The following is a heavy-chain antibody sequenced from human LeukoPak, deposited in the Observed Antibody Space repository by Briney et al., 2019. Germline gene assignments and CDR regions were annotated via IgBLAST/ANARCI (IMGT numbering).Heavy chain of an antibody. CDR3: TRDRHGMDV. Sequence: QAGGSLRLSCAASGFTFSSYDMPWVRQPTGKGLEWVSAIGVAGDTFYAGSVKGRFTISRENAKNALFLQMNSLRAGDTAVYYCTRDRHGMDVWGQGTTVTVSS. J-gene: IGHJ6*02. V-gene: IGHV3-13*01. CDR1: GFTFSSYD. CDR2: IGVAGDT.